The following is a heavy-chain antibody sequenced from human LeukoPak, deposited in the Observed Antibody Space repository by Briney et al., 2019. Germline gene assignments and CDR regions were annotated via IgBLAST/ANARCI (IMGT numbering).Heavy chain of an antibody. V-gene: IGHV4-4*07. J-gene: IGHJ4*02. Sequence: TSETLSLTCTVSGGSISSYYWSWVRQTAGKGLEWIGRIYISGTTNYNPSLKSRVTMSLDTSKNQLSLRLISVTAADTAVYYCARDEARTGYIHYWGQGTLITVSS. CDR2: IYISGTT. CDR1: GGSISSYY. D-gene: IGHD3-9*01. CDR3: ARDEARTGYIHY.